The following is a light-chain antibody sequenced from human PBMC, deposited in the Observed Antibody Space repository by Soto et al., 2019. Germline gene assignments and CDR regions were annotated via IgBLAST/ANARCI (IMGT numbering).Light chain of an antibody. CDR2: WAS. CDR1: QSVLYSSNNKNY. Sequence: DIVMTQSPDSLAVSLGERATINCKSSQSVLYSSNNKNYLAWYQHKPGQPPKLLIYWASSRESGVPDRFGGSGSETDFTLTISSLQAEDVAVYYCQQYYSTPYTFGQGTKLEIK. CDR3: QQYYSTPYT. J-gene: IGKJ2*01. V-gene: IGKV4-1*01.